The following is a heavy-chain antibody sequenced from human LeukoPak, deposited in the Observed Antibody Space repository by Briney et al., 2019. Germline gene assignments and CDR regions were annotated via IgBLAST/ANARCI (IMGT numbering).Heavy chain of an antibody. Sequence: GGSLRLSCAASGFNFSSYGMYWVRQAPGKGLEWVAFIQYDGSNTFYADSVKGRFTISRDNAKNSLYLQMNSLRAEDTAVYYCARDRYDILTGCDYWGQGTLVTVSS. V-gene: IGHV3-30*02. CDR1: GFNFSSYG. D-gene: IGHD3-9*01. J-gene: IGHJ4*02. CDR3: ARDRYDILTGCDY. CDR2: IQYDGSNT.